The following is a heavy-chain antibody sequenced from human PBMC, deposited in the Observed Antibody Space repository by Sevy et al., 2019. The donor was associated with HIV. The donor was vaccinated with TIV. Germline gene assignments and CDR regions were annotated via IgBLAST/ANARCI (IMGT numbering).Heavy chain of an antibody. J-gene: IGHJ4*02. D-gene: IGHD6-19*01. V-gene: IGHV3-74*01. Sequence: GGSLRLSCAASGFTSGSFYMHWVRQTPKKGLVWVSNINSDGRLSNYADSVKGRFIVSRDNAKNTQHLQMTGLGAEDTAVYYCAIGSAGTAQHWDQGILVTVSS. CDR3: AIGSAGTAQH. CDR2: INSDGRLS. CDR1: GFTSGSFY.